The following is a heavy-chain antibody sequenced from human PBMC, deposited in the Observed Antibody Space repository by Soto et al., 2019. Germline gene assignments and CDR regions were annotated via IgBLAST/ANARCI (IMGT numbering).Heavy chain of an antibody. V-gene: IGHV4-59*08. CDR2: IYYSGST. CDR1: GGSISSYY. Sequence: SETLSLTCTVSGGSISSYYWSWIRQPPGKGLEWIGYIYYSGSTNYNPSLKSRVTISVDTSKNQFSLKLSSVTAADTAVYYCGRQDDVLRFLEWSSTPVYYIDVWGKGTTVTVSS. J-gene: IGHJ6*03. CDR3: GRQDDVLRFLEWSSTPVYYIDV. D-gene: IGHD3-3*01.